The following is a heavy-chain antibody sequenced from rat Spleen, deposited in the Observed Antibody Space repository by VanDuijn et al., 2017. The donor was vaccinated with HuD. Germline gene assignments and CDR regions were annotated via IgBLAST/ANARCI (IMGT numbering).Heavy chain of an antibody. V-gene: IGHV5-29*01. CDR1: GFTFSNYG. Sequence: EVQLVESGGGLVQPGRSLKLSCAASGFTFSNYGMAWVRQAPTKGLEWVATIRYDGNNTFYGDSVKGRFTISRDNAESTLSLQMDSLRSEVSATYYCAGLGNLGFGNWFAYWGQGTLVTVSS. CDR2: IRYDGNNT. D-gene: IGHD4-4*01. J-gene: IGHJ3*01. CDR3: AGLGNLGFGNWFAY.